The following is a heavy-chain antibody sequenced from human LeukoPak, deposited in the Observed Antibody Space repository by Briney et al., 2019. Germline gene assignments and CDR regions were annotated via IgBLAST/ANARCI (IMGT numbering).Heavy chain of an antibody. Sequence: SETLSLTCAVYGGSFSGYYWSWIRQPPGKGLEWIWEINHSGSTNYNPSLKSRVTISVDTSKNQFSLKLGSVTAADTAVYYCARGSGSAAMGYDYWGQGTLVTVSS. CDR1: GGSFSGYY. V-gene: IGHV4-34*01. D-gene: IGHD5-18*01. CDR3: ARGSGSAAMGYDY. J-gene: IGHJ4*02. CDR2: INHSGST.